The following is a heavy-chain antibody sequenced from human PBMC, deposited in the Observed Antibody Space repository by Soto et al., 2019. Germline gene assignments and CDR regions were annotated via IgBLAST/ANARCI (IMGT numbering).Heavy chain of an antibody. Sequence: GSGPTLVNPTQALTLTCTFSGFSVTTSGVGVGWIRQPPGKALEWLALIYWDDDKRYSPSLKSRLTITKDTSKNQVVLTMTNMDPVDIATYYCAHSLAEHPSSYYGMVVWGPGTTVTV. J-gene: IGHJ6*02. V-gene: IGHV2-5*02. CDR3: AHSLAEHPSSYYGMVV. CDR2: IYWDDDK. CDR1: GFSVTTSGVG. D-gene: IGHD1-26*01.